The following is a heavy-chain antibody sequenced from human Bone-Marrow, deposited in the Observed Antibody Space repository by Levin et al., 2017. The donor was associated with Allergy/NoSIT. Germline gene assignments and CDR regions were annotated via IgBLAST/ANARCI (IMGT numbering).Heavy chain of an antibody. V-gene: IGHV3-23*01. CDR1: GFMFTGFA. Sequence: GGSLRLSCATSGFMFTGFAMSWVRQAPGKGLEWVSVISGGGGVARYADSVKGRFNISRDDSKKTVFLEMNNLRPEDTAVYYCANLYGSGSYYKARGSDDYWGQGTQVTVSS. J-gene: IGHJ4*02. CDR2: ISGGGGVA. D-gene: IGHD3-10*01. CDR3: ANLYGSGSYYKARGSDDY.